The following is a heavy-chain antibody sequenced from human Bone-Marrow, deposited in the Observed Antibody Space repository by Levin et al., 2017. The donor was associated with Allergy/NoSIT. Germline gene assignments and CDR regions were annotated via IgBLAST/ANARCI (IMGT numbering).Heavy chain of an antibody. J-gene: IGHJ6*03. V-gene: IGHV4-61*01. CDR2: IDYSGST. Sequence: SQTLSLTCTVSGASVNSGSNYWSWLRQSPGKGLEWIGYIDYSGSTIYNPSLRSRVTISADTSKNQFFLKLTSVTAADTAVYYCARDLDYYYYMDVWGKGTTVTVSS. CDR3: ARDLDYYYYMDV. CDR1: GASVNSGSNY.